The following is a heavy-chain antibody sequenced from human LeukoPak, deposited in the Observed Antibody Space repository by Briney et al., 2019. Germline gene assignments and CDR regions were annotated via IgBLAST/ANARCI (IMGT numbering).Heavy chain of an antibody. D-gene: IGHD5-18*01. CDR2: ISAFNGNT. V-gene: IGHV1-18*01. J-gene: IGHJ4*02. CDR3: ARVGYSNSYDF. CDR1: GYSFTTYG. Sequence: GASVKVSCKASGYSFTTYGISWVRQAPGQGLEWMGWISAFNGNTNYAQNLQGRVTMTTDTSTSTAYMELSSLRSEDTAVYYCARVGYSNSYDFWGQGTLVTVSS.